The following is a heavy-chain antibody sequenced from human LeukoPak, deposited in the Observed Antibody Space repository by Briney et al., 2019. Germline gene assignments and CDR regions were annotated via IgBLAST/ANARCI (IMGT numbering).Heavy chain of an antibody. D-gene: IGHD4-11*01. J-gene: IGHJ6*03. CDR1: GGSLSSSSYY. V-gene: IGHV4-39*07. CDR2: IYYSGST. Sequence: SETLSLTCTVSGGSLSSSSYYWGWIRQPPGKGLEWIGSIYYSGSTYYNPSLKSRVTISVDTSKNQFSLKLSSVTAADTAVYYCARDRVTTSLNYYYYMDVWGKGTTVTVSS. CDR3: ARDRVTTSLNYYYYMDV.